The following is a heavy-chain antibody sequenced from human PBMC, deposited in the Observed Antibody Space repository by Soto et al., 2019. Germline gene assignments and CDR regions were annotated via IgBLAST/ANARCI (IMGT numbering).Heavy chain of an antibody. CDR3: ARYDSSGGRAFDI. CDR1: GDSVSSGNYY. CDR2: IYYSGST. J-gene: IGHJ3*02. D-gene: IGHD3-22*01. Sequence: QVQLQESGPGLVKPSETLSLTCTVSGDSVSSGNYYWSWIRQPPGKGLEWVGYIYYSGSTYYNPSLKSRVTISVDTSKNQFSLKLNSVTAADTAVYYCARYDSSGGRAFDIWGQGTMVTVSS. V-gene: IGHV4-61*01.